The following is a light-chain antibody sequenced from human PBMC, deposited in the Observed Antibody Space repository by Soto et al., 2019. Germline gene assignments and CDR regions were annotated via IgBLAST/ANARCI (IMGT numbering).Light chain of an antibody. CDR1: QSVSGN. CDR2: GAS. Sequence: EIVMTQSPATLSVSPGERATLSCRASQSVSGNLAWYQQKPGQAPRLLIYGASTRATGIPARFSGSGSGTEFTLTISSLQSEDFAVYYCQQYNNWPLLTFGQGTKVEIK. J-gene: IGKJ1*01. V-gene: IGKV3-15*01. CDR3: QQYNNWPLLT.